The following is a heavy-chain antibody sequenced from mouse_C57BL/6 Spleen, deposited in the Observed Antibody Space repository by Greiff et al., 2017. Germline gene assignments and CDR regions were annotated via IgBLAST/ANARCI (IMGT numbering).Heavy chain of an antibody. CDR2: ISRGSSTI. CDR3: ARCYYSSSTWYFDV. CDR1: GFTFSDYG. D-gene: IGHD1-1*01. V-gene: IGHV5-17*01. J-gene: IGHJ1*03. Sequence: EVQVVQSGGGLVKPGASLKLSCAASGFTFSDYGMHWVRQAPEKGLEWVAYISRGSSTIYYADTVKGRFTISRDNAKNTLFLQMTSLRSEDTAMYYWARCYYSSSTWYFDVWGTGTTVTVSS.